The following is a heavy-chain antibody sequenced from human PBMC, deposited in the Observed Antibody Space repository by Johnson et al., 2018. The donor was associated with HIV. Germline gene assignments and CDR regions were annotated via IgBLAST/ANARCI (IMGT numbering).Heavy chain of an antibody. CDR2: IKHDGSEK. CDR3: ARQQLSRNVAFDI. CDR1: GFTFSSYW. J-gene: IGHJ3*02. Sequence: VQLVESGGGLVQPGGSLRLSCAASGFTFSSYWMSWVRQAPGKGLEWVANIKHDGSEKYYVDSVKGRFTISRDNAKNSLYLQMNSLRAEDTAVYYCARQQLSRNVAFDIWGQGIMVTISS. D-gene: IGHD6-13*01. V-gene: IGHV3-7*05.